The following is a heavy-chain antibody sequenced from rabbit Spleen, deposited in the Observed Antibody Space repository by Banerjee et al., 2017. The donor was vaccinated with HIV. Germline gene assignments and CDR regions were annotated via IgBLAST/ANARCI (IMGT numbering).Heavy chain of an antibody. CDR3: ARNYVNAFDP. D-gene: IGHD1-1*01. Sequence: LEESGGGLVKPEGTLTLTCTVSGFSFSSNWICWVRQAPGKGLEWIACIDTSDGDTDYANWPKGRFTISKTSSTTVTLQMTSLTAADTATYFCARNYVNAFDPWGPGTLVTVS. J-gene: IGHJ2*01. CDR2: IDTSDGDT. V-gene: IGHV1S45*01. CDR1: GFSFSSNW.